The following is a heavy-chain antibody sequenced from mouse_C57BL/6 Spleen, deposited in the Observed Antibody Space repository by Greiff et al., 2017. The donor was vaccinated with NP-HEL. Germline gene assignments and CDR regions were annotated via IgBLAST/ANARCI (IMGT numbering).Heavy chain of an antibody. J-gene: IGHJ2*01. V-gene: IGHV3-6*01. Sequence: EVQLQESGPGLVKPSQSLSLTCSVTGYSITSGYYWNWIRQFPGNKLEWMGYISYDGSNNYNPSLKNRISITRDTSKNQFFLKLNSVTTEDTATYYCARERGIYDGYYDWGQGTTLTVSS. CDR3: ARERGIYDGYYD. D-gene: IGHD2-3*01. CDR1: GYSITSGYY. CDR2: ISYDGSN.